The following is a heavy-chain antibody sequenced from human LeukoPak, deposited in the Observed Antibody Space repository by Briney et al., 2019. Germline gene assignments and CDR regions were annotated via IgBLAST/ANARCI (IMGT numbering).Heavy chain of an antibody. CDR3: AREYYYDSSGPFDY. D-gene: IGHD3-22*01. J-gene: IGHJ4*02. CDR1: GFAVSSNY. Sequence: GGSLRLSCAASGFAVSSNYMNWVRQAPGQGLEWVSDIYSGGNTYYADSVKGRFTISRDNCKNTVYLQMNSLRAEDTAVYYCAREYYYDSSGPFDYWGQGTLVTVSS. CDR2: IYSGGNT. V-gene: IGHV3-53*01.